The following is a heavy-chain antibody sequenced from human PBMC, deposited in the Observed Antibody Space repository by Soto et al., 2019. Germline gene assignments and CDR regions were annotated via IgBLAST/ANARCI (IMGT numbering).Heavy chain of an antibody. Sequence: EVQLVESGGGLVQPGGSLRLSCAASGFTFSSYWMHWVRQAPGKGLVWVSGINGDGSTTTYADSVKGRFIISRDNAKNMLYLQMDSLTAEDTAVYYCSRPRYDCSGTPFDNWGQGTLVTVSS. J-gene: IGHJ4*02. CDR1: GFTFSSYW. V-gene: IGHV3-74*01. CDR3: SRPRYDCSGTPFDN. D-gene: IGHD3-22*01. CDR2: INGDGSTT.